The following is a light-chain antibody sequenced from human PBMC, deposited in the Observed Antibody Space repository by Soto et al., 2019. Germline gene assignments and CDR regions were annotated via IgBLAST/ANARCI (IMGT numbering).Light chain of an antibody. CDR1: QNLGTLY. J-gene: IGKJ1*01. CDR2: SAS. V-gene: IGKV3-20*01. Sequence: ESVLTQSPGSLSLSRGDRGARSCRASQNLGTLYLAWFQQKSGQAPRLLIYSASRRATGIPDRFTGSGSGTDFTLTINRVEPEDFAVYFCQQYDDRPRTFGQGTKVDI. CDR3: QQYDDRPRT.